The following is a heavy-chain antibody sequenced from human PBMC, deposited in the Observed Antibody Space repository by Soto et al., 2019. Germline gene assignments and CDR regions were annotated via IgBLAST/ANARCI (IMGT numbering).Heavy chain of an antibody. CDR2: INHSGST. Sequence: SETLSLTCAVYGGSFSCYYWSWIRQPPGKGLEWIGEINHSGSTNYNPSLKSRVTISVDTSKNQFSLKLSSVTDAETAVYYCARGRVNDYWGQGTLVTVSS. D-gene: IGHD2-21*01. V-gene: IGHV4-34*01. J-gene: IGHJ4*02. CDR3: ARGRVNDY. CDR1: GGSFSCYY.